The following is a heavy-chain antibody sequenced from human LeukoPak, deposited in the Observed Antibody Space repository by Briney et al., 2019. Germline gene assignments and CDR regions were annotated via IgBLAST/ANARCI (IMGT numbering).Heavy chain of an antibody. D-gene: IGHD3-10*01. Sequence: SETLSLTCTVSGYFISNTYYWGWIRRPPGKGLEWIGSIYHSGSTYYNPSLKRRVTISVDTSKNQFSLKLSSVTAADTAVYSCARDGITRGFDYWGQGTLVTVSS. J-gene: IGHJ4*02. V-gene: IGHV4-38-2*02. CDR1: GYFISNTYY. CDR3: ARDGITRGFDY. CDR2: IYHSGST.